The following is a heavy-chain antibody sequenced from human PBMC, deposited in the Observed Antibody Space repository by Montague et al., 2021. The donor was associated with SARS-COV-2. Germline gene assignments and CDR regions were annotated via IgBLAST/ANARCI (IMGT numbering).Heavy chain of an antibody. D-gene: IGHD2-2*01. CDR2: GAYSGST. CDR3: ASHVGRGPVAMDWYDP. CDR1: GGSIITSNYY. V-gene: IGHV4-39*01. J-gene: IGHJ5*02. Sequence: SETLSLTCTVSGGSIITSNYYWGWLRQPPGKGLEWIGSGAYSGSTSYNPSLTSRVTISVDTSKNQFSLKLTSVTAADTAVYYCASHVGRGPVAMDWYDPWGQGALVTVSS.